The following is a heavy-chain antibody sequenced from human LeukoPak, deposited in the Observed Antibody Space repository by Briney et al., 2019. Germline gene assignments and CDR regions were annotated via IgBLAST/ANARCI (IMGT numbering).Heavy chain of an antibody. CDR2: ISGGGDFI. CDR1: GFTFSSYA. J-gene: IGHJ4*02. Sequence: GGSLRLSCAASGFTFSSYAVNWVRQPPGKGLEWVSAISGGGDFIYYAESVKGRFTISRDNSKSTGYLQMNSLRAEDTAIYYCAKVDGSSSSRARFAYWGPGTLVTVSS. V-gene: IGHV3-23*01. D-gene: IGHD6-6*01. CDR3: AKVDGSSSSRARFAY.